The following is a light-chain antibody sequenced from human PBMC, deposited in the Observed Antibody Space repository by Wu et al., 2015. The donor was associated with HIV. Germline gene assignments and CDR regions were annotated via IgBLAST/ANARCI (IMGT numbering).Light chain of an antibody. Sequence: EIVMTQSPATLSVSPGERATLSCRASQSISTNLAWYQQKPGQPPRLLIYGASTRATGIPARFSGSGSGTEFTLTISSLEPEDFAVYYCQQRRYWPQTFGRGTKVEIK. CDR2: GAS. J-gene: IGKJ1*01. CDR1: QSISTN. CDR3: QQRRYWPQT. V-gene: IGKV3-15*01.